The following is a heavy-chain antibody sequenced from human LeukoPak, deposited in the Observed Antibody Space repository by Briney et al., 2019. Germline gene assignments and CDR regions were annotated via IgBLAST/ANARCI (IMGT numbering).Heavy chain of an antibody. Sequence: GGSLRLSCAASGFTFDDYGMSWVRQAPGKGLEWVSGINWNGGSTGYADSVKGRFTISRDNAKNSLYLQMNSLRAEDTALYHRARGGDTIFGVVIVQPHFDYWGQGTLVTVSS. CDR3: ARGGDTIFGVVIVQPHFDY. D-gene: IGHD3-3*01. J-gene: IGHJ4*02. V-gene: IGHV3-20*01. CDR1: GFTFDDYG. CDR2: INWNGGST.